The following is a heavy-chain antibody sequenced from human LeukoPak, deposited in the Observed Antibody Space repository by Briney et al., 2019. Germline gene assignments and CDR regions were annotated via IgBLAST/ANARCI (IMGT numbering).Heavy chain of an antibody. CDR1: ETPSTGYF. D-gene: IGHD3-22*01. V-gene: IGHV1-2*02. Sequence: ASVKVSCKAFETPSTGYFMHWLHQPPEQGLGGMGWINPNSGGTNYAQKFQGRVTMTRDTSTSTAYMELSRLRSDDTAVYYCATTYYYDGNAFDIWGQGTMVTVSS. CDR2: INPNSGGT. J-gene: IGHJ3*02. CDR3: ATTYYYDGNAFDI.